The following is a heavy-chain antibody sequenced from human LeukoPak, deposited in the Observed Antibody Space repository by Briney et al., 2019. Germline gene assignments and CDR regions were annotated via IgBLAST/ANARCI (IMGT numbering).Heavy chain of an antibody. D-gene: IGHD6-13*01. V-gene: IGHV4-59*01. Sequence: SETLSLTCTVSGGSITSYYWSWIRQPPGKGLVWIGYIYYSGSTNYNPSLKSRVTILVDTSAADTAVYFCARDPGYSTYPDWWFDPWGQGTLVTVSS. CDR3: WFDP. CDR1: GGSITSYY. CDR2: IYYSGST. J-gene: IGHJ5*02.